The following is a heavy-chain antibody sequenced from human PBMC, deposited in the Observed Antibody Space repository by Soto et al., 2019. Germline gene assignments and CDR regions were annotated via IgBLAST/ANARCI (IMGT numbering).Heavy chain of an antibody. CDR2: INAGNGNT. J-gene: IGHJ6*02. CDR1: GYTFTSYA. Sequence: GASVKVSCKASGYTFTSYAMHWVRQAPGQRLEWMGWINAGNGNTKYSQKFQGRVTITRDTSTSTAYMELSSLRSEDTAVYYCARGHIIVGYSYGSGYYYGMDGWGQGTTVAVSS. D-gene: IGHD5-18*01. CDR3: ARGHIIVGYSYGSGYYYGMDG. V-gene: IGHV1-3*01.